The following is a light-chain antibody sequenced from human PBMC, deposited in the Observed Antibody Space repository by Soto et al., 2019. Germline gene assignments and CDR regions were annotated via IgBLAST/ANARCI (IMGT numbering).Light chain of an antibody. CDR2: DAS. V-gene: IGKV3-11*01. CDR3: QQYGDSPT. J-gene: IGKJ1*01. CDR1: QSVSNF. Sequence: EIVLTHSPATLSLSPCERATLSFKASQSVSNFLAWYQQIPGQAPSLLIYDASNRATGMPARFSGSGSGTDFTLTISSLEPEDFAAYYCQQYGDSPTFGQGTKVDI.